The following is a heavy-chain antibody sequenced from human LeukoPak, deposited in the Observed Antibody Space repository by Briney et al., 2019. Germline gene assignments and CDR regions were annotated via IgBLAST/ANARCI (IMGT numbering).Heavy chain of an antibody. CDR3: ARGVAVTGAFDY. Sequence: SETLSLTCTVSGGSFSSGGYYLSWIRQHPGKGLEWIGYIFYSGGTYYNPSLNSRVSISVDTSENQFSLKLSSVTAADTAVYFCARGVAVTGAFDYWGQGTLXTVSS. D-gene: IGHD6-19*01. CDR2: IFYSGGT. CDR1: GGSFSSGGYY. V-gene: IGHV4-31*03. J-gene: IGHJ4*02.